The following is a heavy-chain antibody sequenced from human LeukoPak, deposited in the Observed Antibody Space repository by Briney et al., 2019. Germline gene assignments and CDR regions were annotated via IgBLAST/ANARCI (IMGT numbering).Heavy chain of an antibody. J-gene: IGHJ4*02. CDR2: ISYDGSNK. CDR1: GFTFSSHG. CDR3: ARALLFYGDYFDY. Sequence: GGSLRLSCAASGFTFSSHGMHWVRQAPGKGLEWVAVISYDGSNKYYADSVKGRFTISRDNSKNTLYLQMNSLRSEDTAVYYCARALLFYGDYFDYWGQGTLVTVSS. V-gene: IGHV3-30*03. D-gene: IGHD4-17*01.